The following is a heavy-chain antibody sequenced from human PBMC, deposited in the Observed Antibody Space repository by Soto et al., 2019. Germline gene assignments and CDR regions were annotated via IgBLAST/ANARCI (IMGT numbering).Heavy chain of an antibody. CDR3: ARDRGEHYYDSSGPDSGYYYYYGMDV. V-gene: IGHV3-7*01. CDR1: GFTFSSYW. J-gene: IGHJ6*02. Sequence: GGSLRLSCAASGFTFSSYWMSWVRQAPGKGLEWVANIKQDGSEKYYVDSVKGRFTISRDNAKNSLYLQMNSLRAEDTAVYYCARDRGEHYYDSSGPDSGYYYYYGMDVWGQGTTVTVSS. CDR2: IKQDGSEK. D-gene: IGHD3-22*01.